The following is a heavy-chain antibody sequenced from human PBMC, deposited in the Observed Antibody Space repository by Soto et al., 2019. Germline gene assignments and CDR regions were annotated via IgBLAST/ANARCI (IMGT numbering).Heavy chain of an antibody. J-gene: IGHJ6*02. D-gene: IGHD6-19*01. CDR1: GFTFNYYP. CDR2: ISFDGSNK. CDR3: ARLPGAWVAVLYIYPLDGREAMADVDV. Sequence: QMQLVESGGGVVQPGESLRLSCAASGFTFNYYPMHWVRQTPGKGLEWVAVISFDGSNKYYADSVKGRFTISRDNSKNMLYLQMKSLRAGDAAVYYCARLPGAWVAVLYIYPLDGREAMADVDVWGQGTTVSVSS. V-gene: IGHV3-30-3*01.